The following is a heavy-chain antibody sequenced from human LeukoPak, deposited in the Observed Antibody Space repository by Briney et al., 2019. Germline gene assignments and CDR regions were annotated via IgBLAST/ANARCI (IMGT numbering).Heavy chain of an antibody. CDR1: GFTFSSYW. Sequence: GGSLTLSCAASGFTFSSYWMSWMRQAPGKGLEWVANIKYDGNEEYYVDSVRGRFTISRDNAKNSPYLQLNSLRVEDTAVYYCKSGGAAPGSFDYWGQGTLVTVSP. D-gene: IGHD1-1*01. CDR2: IKYDGNEE. V-gene: IGHV3-7*01. CDR3: KSGGAAPGSFDY. J-gene: IGHJ4*02.